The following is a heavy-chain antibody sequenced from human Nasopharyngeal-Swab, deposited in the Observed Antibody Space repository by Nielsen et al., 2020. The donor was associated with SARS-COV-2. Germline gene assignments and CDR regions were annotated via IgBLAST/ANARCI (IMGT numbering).Heavy chain of an antibody. J-gene: IGHJ6*02. V-gene: IGHV7-4-1*01. CDR2: ISTNAGTA. CDR3: ARDTWDV. CDR1: GYTFSKYA. Sequence: ASVKVSCKASGYTFSKYAINWVRQAPGQGLEWMGWISTNAGTATYVQGFTGRFVFSLDTSVSTAYLQIDSLRTEDSAVFYCARDTWDVWGQGTTVTVSS. D-gene: IGHD2/OR15-2a*01.